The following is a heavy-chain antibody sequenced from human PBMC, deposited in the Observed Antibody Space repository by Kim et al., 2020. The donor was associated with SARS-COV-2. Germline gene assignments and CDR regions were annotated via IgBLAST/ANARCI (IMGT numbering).Heavy chain of an antibody. D-gene: IGHD3-10*01. V-gene: IGHV4-39*01. CDR3: ARLDPPRLQYGSGSCGV. Sequence: SETLSLTCSVSGGSISGSSYYWGWIRQPPGKGLEWIGSIYYTGSTYYNPSLKSRVIISADTSKKKLSLKLSSVTAADTAVYYCARLDPPRLQYGSGSCGVWGQGTTVTVSS. CDR1: GGSISGSSYY. J-gene: IGHJ6*02. CDR2: IYYTGST.